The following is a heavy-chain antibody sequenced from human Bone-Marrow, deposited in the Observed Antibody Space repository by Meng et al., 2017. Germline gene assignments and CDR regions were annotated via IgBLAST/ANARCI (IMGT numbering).Heavy chain of an antibody. Sequence: QVPLVQSGAEVKKPGASVKVSCKASGYTFTSYGISWVRHAPGQGLEWMGWLNPNGGGTYYAQQFQGRVTMTRDTSINTAYLELSRLTSADTAVYYCAREGGPDKWFDPWGQGTLVTVSS. CDR1: GYTFTSYG. J-gene: IGHJ5*02. V-gene: IGHV1-2*02. CDR2: LNPNGGGT. D-gene: IGHD2-15*01. CDR3: AREGGPDKWFDP.